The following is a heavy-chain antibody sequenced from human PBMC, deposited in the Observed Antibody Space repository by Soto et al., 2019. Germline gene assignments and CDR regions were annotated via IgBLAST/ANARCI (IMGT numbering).Heavy chain of an antibody. CDR1: GYIFSTYT. CDR2: INAANGNT. CDR3: ARVSFETSGYADY. V-gene: IGHV1-3*01. D-gene: IGHD3-22*01. Sequence: QVHLVQSGAEVKKPGASVKVSCKASGYIFSTYTMHWVRQAPGQRLEWMGWINAANGNTKYSQNFQGRVTISRDTSASTVYLELSSLRSEDTAVYYCARVSFETSGYADYWGQGTLVTVSS. J-gene: IGHJ4*02.